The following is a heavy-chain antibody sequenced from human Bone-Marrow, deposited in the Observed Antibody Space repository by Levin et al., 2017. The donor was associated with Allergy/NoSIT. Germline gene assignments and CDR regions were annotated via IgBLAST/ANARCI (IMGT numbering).Heavy chain of an antibody. CDR2: VRAYSGNT. J-gene: IGHJ6*02. CDR3: ARGHVPYYSDGMDV. D-gene: IGHD3-10*01. Sequence: TWVRQAPGQGLVWLGWVRAYSGNTNYALNLQDRVTMTTDTATNTAYMERTSLRSDDTAIYYCARGHVPYYSDGMDVWGQGTTVVVSS. V-gene: IGHV1-18*01.